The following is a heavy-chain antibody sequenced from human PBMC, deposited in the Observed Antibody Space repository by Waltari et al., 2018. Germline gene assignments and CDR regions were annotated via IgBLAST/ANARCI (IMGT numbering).Heavy chain of an antibody. D-gene: IGHD3-16*01. CDR3: ARYLNWGLPRFDN. Sequence: EVQLAESGGAVVRPGGSLRLTWVASGFRFDGFGMSWVRRVPGKGLEWVSGITWNGGIISYSDSVKGRFTITRDNDKNSLSLQMTSLRVEDTALYYCARYLNWGLPRFDNWGQGTQVTVSS. CDR1: GFRFDGFG. J-gene: IGHJ4*02. CDR2: ITWNGGII. V-gene: IGHV3-20*04.